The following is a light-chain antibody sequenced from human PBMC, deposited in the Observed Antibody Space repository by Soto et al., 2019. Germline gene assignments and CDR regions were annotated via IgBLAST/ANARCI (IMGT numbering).Light chain of an antibody. CDR1: QSVSSSY. CDR2: GES. J-gene: IGKJ3*01. V-gene: IGKV3-20*01. CDR3: QQYGSSPRVT. Sequence: EIVLTQSPGTLSLSPGERATLSCRASQSVSSSYLAWYQQKPGQAPRLLIYGESSRATGIPDRFSGSGYGTDFTRSISRLEPEDFAGYYCQQYGSSPRVTFGPGTKVDIK.